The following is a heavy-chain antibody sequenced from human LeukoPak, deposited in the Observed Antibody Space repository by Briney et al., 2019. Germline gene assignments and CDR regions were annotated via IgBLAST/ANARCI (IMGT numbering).Heavy chain of an antibody. CDR3: AREAVSGSSYFDY. CDR1: GFTVSSNY. Sequence: GGSLRLSCAASGFTVSSNYMTWVRQAPGKGLEWVSVIYSSGSTNYADSVKGRFTISRDNAENSLYLQMDSLRAEDTAVYCCAREAVSGSSYFDYWGLGTLVTVSS. J-gene: IGHJ4*02. V-gene: IGHV3-53*01. CDR2: IYSSGST. D-gene: IGHD6-19*01.